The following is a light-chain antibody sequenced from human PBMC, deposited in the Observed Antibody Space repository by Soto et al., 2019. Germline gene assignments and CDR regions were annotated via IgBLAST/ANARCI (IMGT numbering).Light chain of an antibody. CDR3: QQYYSYPLYT. V-gene: IGKV1-8*01. Sequence: AIRMTQSPSSFSASTGDRVTITCRASQGISSHLAWYQQKPGKAPKLLIYAASTLQSGVPSRFSGSGSGTDFTLTISCLQSEDFATYYCQQYYSYPLYTFGQGTKLEIK. CDR2: AAS. CDR1: QGISSH. J-gene: IGKJ2*01.